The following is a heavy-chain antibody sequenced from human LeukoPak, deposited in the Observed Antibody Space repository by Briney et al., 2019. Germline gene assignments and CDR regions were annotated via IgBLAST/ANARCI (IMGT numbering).Heavy chain of an antibody. D-gene: IGHD3-22*01. Sequence: PGGSLRLSCAASGFTFDDYGMSWVRQAPGKGLEWVSGINWNGGSTGYADSVKGRFTISRDNAKNSLYLQMNSLGAEDTALYYCARGYYYDSSGYYYGHAYWGQGTLVTVSS. J-gene: IGHJ4*02. CDR2: INWNGGST. CDR1: GFTFDDYG. CDR3: ARGYYYDSSGYYYGHAY. V-gene: IGHV3-20*04.